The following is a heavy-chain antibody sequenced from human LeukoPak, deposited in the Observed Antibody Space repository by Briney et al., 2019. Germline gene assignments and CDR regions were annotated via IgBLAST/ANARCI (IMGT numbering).Heavy chain of an antibody. Sequence: PGGSLRLSCAASGFTLSSYAISWVRQAPGQGLEWMGGIIPIFGTANYAQKFQGRVTITADKSTSTAYMELSSLRSEDTAVYYCARSSIIAAAGPYYFDYWGQGTLVTVSS. CDR3: ARSSIIAAAGPYYFDY. D-gene: IGHD6-13*01. CDR2: IIPIFGTA. V-gene: IGHV1-69*06. CDR1: GFTLSSYA. J-gene: IGHJ4*02.